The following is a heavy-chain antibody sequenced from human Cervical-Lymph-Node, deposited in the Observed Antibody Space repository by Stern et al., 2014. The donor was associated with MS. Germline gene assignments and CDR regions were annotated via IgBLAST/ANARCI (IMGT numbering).Heavy chain of an antibody. V-gene: IGHV3-11*01. CDR2: ISGSGTTT. J-gene: IGHJ4*02. CDR1: GFTFSDYY. D-gene: IGHD6-13*01. Sequence: QLVQSGGGLVKPGRSLRLSCAASGFTFSDYYMSWIRQAPGKGLEWVSYISGSGTTTYYADSVKGRFTISKDNARNSLYLQMNSLRADDTAVYYCARALIAAGGALHYWGQGTLVTVSS. CDR3: ARALIAAGGALHY.